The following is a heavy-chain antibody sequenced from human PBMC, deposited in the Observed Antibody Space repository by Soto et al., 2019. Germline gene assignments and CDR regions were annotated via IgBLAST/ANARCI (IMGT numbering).Heavy chain of an antibody. CDR3: AGSPANYDILTGQLDY. CDR1: GGSISSYY. CDR2: IYYSGST. D-gene: IGHD3-9*01. V-gene: IGHV4-59*08. Sequence: PSETLSLTCTVSGGSISSYYWSWIRQPPGKGLEWIGYIYYSGSTNYNPSLKSRVTISVDTSKNQFSLKLSSVTAADTAVYYCAGSPANYDILTGQLDYWGQGTLVTVSS. J-gene: IGHJ4*02.